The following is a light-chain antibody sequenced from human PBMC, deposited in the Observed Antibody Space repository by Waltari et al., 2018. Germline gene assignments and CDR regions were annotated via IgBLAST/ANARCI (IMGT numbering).Light chain of an antibody. V-gene: IGLV2-14*03. CDR3: SSYTSSSTLG. CDR2: DVS. Sequence: QSALTQPASVSGSPGQSITISCTGTSSDVGGYNYVSWYQQHPGKAPKLMIYDVSNRPSGVSKRFSCSTSGNTASLTSSGLQAEDEAYYYCSSYTSSSTLGFGTGTKVTVL. CDR1: SSDVGGYNY. J-gene: IGLJ1*01.